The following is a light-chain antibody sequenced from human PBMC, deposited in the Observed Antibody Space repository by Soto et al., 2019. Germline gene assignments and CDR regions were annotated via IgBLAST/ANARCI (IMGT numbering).Light chain of an antibody. V-gene: IGKV1-5*03. CDR1: QTISSW. Sequence: DIQMTQSPSTLSGSVGDXVTITCRASQTISSWLAWYQKKPGKAPKLMIYKASTLKSGVPSRFSGSGFGTEFTLTISSLQPDDVATYYCQHYNSYPEAFCQGTKVDI. CDR3: QHYNSYPEA. CDR2: KAS. J-gene: IGKJ1*01.